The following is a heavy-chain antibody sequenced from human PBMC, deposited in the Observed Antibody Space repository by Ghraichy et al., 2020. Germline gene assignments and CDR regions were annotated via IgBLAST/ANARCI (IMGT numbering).Heavy chain of an antibody. J-gene: IGHJ6*02. CDR3: ARDQTGRFGELSLLNGMDV. CDR2: ISSGSGTI. Sequence: GGSLRLSCAASGFTFRSHSMNWVRQAPGKGLEWVSYISSGSGTIYYADSVKGRFTISRDNAKNSLYLQMVSLRDEDTAVYYCARDQTGRFGELSLLNGMDVWGQGTTVTVSS. D-gene: IGHD3-10*01. V-gene: IGHV3-48*02. CDR1: GFTFRSHS.